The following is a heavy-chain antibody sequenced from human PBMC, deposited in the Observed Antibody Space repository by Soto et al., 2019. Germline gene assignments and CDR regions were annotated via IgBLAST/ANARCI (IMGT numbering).Heavy chain of an antibody. CDR1: GFTFSGSA. D-gene: IGHD6-13*01. J-gene: IGHJ6*02. CDR3: TTLGYTDKRWGYYYYGMDV. Sequence: GGSLRLSCAASGFTFSGSAMHWVRQASGKGLEWVGRIRSKANSYATAYAASVKGRFTISRDDSKNTAYLQMNSLKTEDTAVYYCTTLGYTDKRWGYYYYGMDVWGQGTTVTVSS. V-gene: IGHV3-73*01. CDR2: IRSKANSYAT.